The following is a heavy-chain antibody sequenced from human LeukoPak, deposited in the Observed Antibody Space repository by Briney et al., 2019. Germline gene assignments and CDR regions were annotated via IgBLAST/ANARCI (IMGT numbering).Heavy chain of an antibody. D-gene: IGHD3-10*01. Sequence: SETLSLTCTVSGGSISSYYRSWLRQPPGKGLEWIGYIYYSGSTNYNPSLKSRVTISVDTSKNQFSLKLSSVTAADTAVYYCARGVDRAYYYGSGRNYFDYWGQGTLVTVSS. V-gene: IGHV4-59*01. CDR3: ARGVDRAYYYGSGRNYFDY. J-gene: IGHJ4*02. CDR1: GGSISSYY. CDR2: IYYSGST.